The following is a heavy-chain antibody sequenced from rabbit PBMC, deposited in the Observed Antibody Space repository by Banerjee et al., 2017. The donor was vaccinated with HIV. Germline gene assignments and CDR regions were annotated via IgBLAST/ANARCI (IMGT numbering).Heavy chain of an antibody. CDR3: ARDNNGWGADFNL. J-gene: IGHJ4*01. Sequence: QSLEESGGDLVKPGASLTLTCTASGFDFSSNAMCWFRQAPGKGLEWIGCIYTGSGSTYYASWAKGRFTISKTSSTTVTLQMTSLTAADTATYFCARDNNGWGADFNLWGQGTLVTVS. V-gene: IGHV1S40*01. CDR2: IYTGSGST. CDR1: GFDFSSNA. D-gene: IGHD4-1*01.